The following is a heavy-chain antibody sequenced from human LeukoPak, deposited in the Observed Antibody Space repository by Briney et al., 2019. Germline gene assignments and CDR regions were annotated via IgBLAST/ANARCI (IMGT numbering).Heavy chain of an antibody. CDR2: IIPIFGTA. CDR1: GGTFSSYA. V-gene: IGHV1-69*05. D-gene: IGHD5-12*01. CDR3: ARVSLVATIRGYWFDP. J-gene: IGHJ5*02. Sequence: ASVKVSCKASGGTFSSYANSWVRQAPGQGLEWMGVIIPIFGTANYAQKFQGRVTITTDESTSTAYMELSSLRSEDTAVYYCARVSLVATIRGYWFDPWGQGTLVTVSS.